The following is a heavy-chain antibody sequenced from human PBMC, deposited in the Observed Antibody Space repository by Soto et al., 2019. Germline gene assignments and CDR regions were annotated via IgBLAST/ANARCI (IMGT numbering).Heavy chain of an antibody. V-gene: IGHV3-21*02. D-gene: IGHD6-19*01. CDR2: ISSTGALM. J-gene: IGHJ4*02. Sequence: EVQLVESGGCLVKPGGSLRLSCAASGFIFSQYSMNWVRQAPGKGLEWVSSISSTGALMYYADSVKGRFTMSRDDADNSMYLQMNSLRVEDTAVYYCARDRLARGIPVAGRIDYWGQGALVTVSS. CDR3: ARDRLARGIPVAGRIDY. CDR1: GFIFSQYS.